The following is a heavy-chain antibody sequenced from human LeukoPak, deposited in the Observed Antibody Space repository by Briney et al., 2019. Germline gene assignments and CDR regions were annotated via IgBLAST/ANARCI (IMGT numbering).Heavy chain of an antibody. CDR1: GGSISSYY. Sequence: SETLSLNCTVSGGSISSYYWSWIRQPPGKGLEWIGYIYYSGSTNYNPSLKSRVTISVDTSKNQFSLKLSSVTAADTAVYYCARVPYGDYVGYFQHWGQGTLVTVSS. D-gene: IGHD4-17*01. CDR3: ARVPYGDYVGYFQH. CDR2: IYYSGST. V-gene: IGHV4-59*01. J-gene: IGHJ1*01.